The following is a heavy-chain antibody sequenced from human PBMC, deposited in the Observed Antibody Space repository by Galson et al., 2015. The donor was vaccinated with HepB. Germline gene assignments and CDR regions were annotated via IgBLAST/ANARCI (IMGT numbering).Heavy chain of an antibody. CDR3: AKQRTTTGDRGFGASDI. CDR2: LSGTGGTT. Sequence: SLRLSCAASGFTFNSYAMSWVRQAPGKGLEWVSALSGTGGTTYYADSVKGRFTISRDNSKDTLYLQMNSLRAEDTAVYYCAKQRTTTGDRGFGASDIWGQGTMVTVSS. J-gene: IGHJ3*02. CDR1: GFTFNSYA. D-gene: IGHD7-27*01. V-gene: IGHV3-23*01.